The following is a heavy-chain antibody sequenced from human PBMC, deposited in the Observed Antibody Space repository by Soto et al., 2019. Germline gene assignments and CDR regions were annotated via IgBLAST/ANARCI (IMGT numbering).Heavy chain of an antibody. CDR2: ISSSSTTM. D-gene: IGHD6-25*01. CDR1: GFTFSSYS. CDR3: ARDYSSVWYFDC. Sequence: EVQLVESGGGLVQPGGSLRLSCAASGFTFSSYSMNWVRQAPGKGLEWVSYISSSSTTMYYADSVKGRFTISRDNAKNSLYLQMNSMRAEDTAVYYCARDYSSVWYFDCWGQGTLVTVSS. J-gene: IGHJ4*02. V-gene: IGHV3-48*01.